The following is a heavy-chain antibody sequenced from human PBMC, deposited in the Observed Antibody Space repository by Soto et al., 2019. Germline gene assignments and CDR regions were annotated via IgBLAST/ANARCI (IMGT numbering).Heavy chain of an antibody. Sequence: SETLSLTCTVSGGSISNFYWSWIRQPPGKGLEWIGYISYSGNTNYNPSLKSRVSISVDTSKNQLSLNLTPVTAADTAVYYCARAPMVLSRSYFDSWGQGTPVTVSS. CDR1: GGSISNFY. CDR2: ISYSGNT. V-gene: IGHV4-59*01. CDR3: ARAPMVLSRSYFDS. D-gene: IGHD2-8*01. J-gene: IGHJ4*02.